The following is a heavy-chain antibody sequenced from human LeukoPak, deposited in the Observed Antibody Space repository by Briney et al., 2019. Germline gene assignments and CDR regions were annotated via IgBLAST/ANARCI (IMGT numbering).Heavy chain of an antibody. CDR1: GGSFEHYF. Sequence: SETLSLTCTVSGGSFEHYFWSWIRQPPGKGLEWIGYIYTNGSTNYNPSLKSRVTISLDTSRNQFSLKLSSVTAADTAVYYCARYGGPNFDYWGQGTLVTVSS. D-gene: IGHD4/OR15-4a*01. J-gene: IGHJ4*02. CDR3: ARYGGPNFDY. V-gene: IGHV4-4*09. CDR2: IYTNGST.